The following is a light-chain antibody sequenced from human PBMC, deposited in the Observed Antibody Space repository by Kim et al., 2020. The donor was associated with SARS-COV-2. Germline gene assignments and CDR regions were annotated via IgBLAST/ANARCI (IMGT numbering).Light chain of an antibody. J-gene: IGKJ4*01. CDR3: QQLNSYPNT. CDR1: QGISSY. CDR2: AAS. Sequence: DIQLTQSPSFLSASVGDRVTITCRASQGISSYLAWYQQKPGKAPKLLIYAASTLQSGVPSRFSGSVSGTEFTLTISSLQPEDFATYYCQQLNSYPNTFGGGTKVDIK. V-gene: IGKV1-9*01.